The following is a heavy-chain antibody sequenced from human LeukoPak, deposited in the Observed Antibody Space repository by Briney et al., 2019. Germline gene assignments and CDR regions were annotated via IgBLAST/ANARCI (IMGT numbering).Heavy chain of an antibody. D-gene: IGHD6-13*01. CDR2: INAGNGNT. Sequence: VASVKVSSKAYGYTLTSFAMHWVRQAPGQRLEWMGWINAGNGNTKYSQKFQGGLFITRDTSASTAYMELSSLRSEDTAVYYCARDGEYSSSWYSAFDIWGQGTMVTVSS. CDR1: GYTLTSFA. V-gene: IGHV1-3*01. J-gene: IGHJ3*02. CDR3: ARDGEYSSSWYSAFDI.